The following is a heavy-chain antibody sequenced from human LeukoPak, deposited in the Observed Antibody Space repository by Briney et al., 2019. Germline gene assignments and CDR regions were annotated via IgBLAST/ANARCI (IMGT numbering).Heavy chain of an antibody. CDR3: ARGGVNYWNPRY. Sequence: PGGSLRLSCVASGFNVSSHYMSWVRQAPGKGLEWVSLLYTGGRTYYADSVEGRFTISRDDSKNTVYLHMNTVRAEDTAMYYCARGGVNYWNPRYWGQGTLVTVSS. J-gene: IGHJ4*02. D-gene: IGHD1-1*01. V-gene: IGHV3-53*01. CDR1: GFNVSSHY. CDR2: LYTGGRT.